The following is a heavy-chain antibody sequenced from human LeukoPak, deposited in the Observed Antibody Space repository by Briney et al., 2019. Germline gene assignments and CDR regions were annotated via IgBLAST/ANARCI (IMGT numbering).Heavy chain of an antibody. V-gene: IGHV3-30-3*01. CDR1: GFTFSTYA. CDR2: ISYHGSNT. D-gene: IGHD5-18*01. CDR3: ARETLGYDY. J-gene: IGHJ4*02. Sequence: GGSLRLSCAASGFTFSTYAMHWVRQAPGKGLEWVALISYHGSNTYYADSVKGRFTISRDNSQNTLSLQMNSLRAEDTAMYYCARETLGYDYWGQGTLSPSPQ.